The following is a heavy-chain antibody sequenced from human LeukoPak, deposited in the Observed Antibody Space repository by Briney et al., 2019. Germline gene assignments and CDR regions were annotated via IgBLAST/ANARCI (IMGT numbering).Heavy chain of an antibody. CDR3: ARGQYQVLSVDP. V-gene: IGHV1-2*02. CDR2: ICLKSGGT. Sequence: LRWRRLANGQGLEWMVWICLKSGGTTYAQKLRDRVSITMDTYISTAYMELNRLRSDHTAVYYCARGQYQVLSVDPWGQGTLVTVSS. D-gene: IGHD2-2*01. J-gene: IGHJ5*02.